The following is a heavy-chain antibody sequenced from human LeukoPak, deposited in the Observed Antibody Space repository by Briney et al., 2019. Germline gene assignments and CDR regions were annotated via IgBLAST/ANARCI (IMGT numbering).Heavy chain of an antibody. D-gene: IGHD2-15*01. CDR2: IYYSGST. CDR1: GGSISSSSYY. J-gene: IGHJ5*02. Sequence: SETLSLTCTVSGGSISSSSYYWGWIRQPPGKGLEWIGSIYYSGSTYYNPSLKSRVTISVDTSKNQFSLKLSSVTAADTAVYYCARGRRYCSGGSCYNWFDPWGQGTLVTVSS. CDR3: ARGRRYCSGGSCYNWFDP. V-gene: IGHV4-39*01.